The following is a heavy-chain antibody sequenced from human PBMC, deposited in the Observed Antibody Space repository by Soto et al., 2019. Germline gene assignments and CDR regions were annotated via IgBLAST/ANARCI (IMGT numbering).Heavy chain of an antibody. V-gene: IGHV3-33*01. D-gene: IGHD3-22*01. CDR2: IWYDGSAK. CDR3: VRDVPVNYYDPSGLDY. CDR1: GFTFNSYS. Sequence: GGSLRLSCAASGFTFNSYSMHWVRQAPGKGLEWVAVIWYDGSAKYYRASVKDRFTISRDNSQKTLYLQMHNLRVEDTAIYYCVRDVPVNYYDPSGLDYWGQGTLVTVSS. J-gene: IGHJ4*02.